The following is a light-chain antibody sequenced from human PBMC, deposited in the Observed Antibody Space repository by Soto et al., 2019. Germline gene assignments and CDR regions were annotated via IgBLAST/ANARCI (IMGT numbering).Light chain of an antibody. V-gene: IGLV4-69*01. CDR2: LSSDGSH. CDR1: SGHSSYA. Sequence: QSVLPQSPSASASLGASVKLTCTLSSGHSSYAIAWHQQQPEKGPRYLMKLSSDGSHSKGDVIPDRFSGSSSGAERYLTISSLQSEDEAEYYCQTWDTGARVVFGGGTKLTVL. CDR3: QTWDTGARVV. J-gene: IGLJ2*01.